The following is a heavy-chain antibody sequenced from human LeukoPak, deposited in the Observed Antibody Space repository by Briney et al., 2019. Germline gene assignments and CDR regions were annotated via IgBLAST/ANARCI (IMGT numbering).Heavy chain of an antibody. CDR1: GGSISSSNW. Sequence: SETLSLTCAVSGGSISSSNWWSWVRQPPGKGLEWIGEIYHSGSTNYNPSLKSRVTISVDTSKNQFSLKLSSVTAADTAVYYCARAERPLGMGGGDFDYWGQGTLVTVSS. V-gene: IGHV4-4*02. CDR3: ARAERPLGMGGGDFDY. J-gene: IGHJ4*02. CDR2: IYHSGST. D-gene: IGHD5-24*01.